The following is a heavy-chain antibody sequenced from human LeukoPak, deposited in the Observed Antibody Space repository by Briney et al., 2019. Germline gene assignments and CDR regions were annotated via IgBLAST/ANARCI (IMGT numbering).Heavy chain of an antibody. V-gene: IGHV4-4*02. CDR2: IYHGGSA. J-gene: IGHJ4*02. CDR3: ARVGPYCGSDCYPFDY. CDR1: GGSISNSNW. Sequence: PSETLSLTCAVSGGSISNSNWWSWVRQPPGKGLEWIGEIYHGGSANYNPSLKSRVTLSVDKPKNQFSLKLSSVTAADTAVYYCARVGPYCGSDCYPFDYWGQGTLVTVSS. D-gene: IGHD2-21*02.